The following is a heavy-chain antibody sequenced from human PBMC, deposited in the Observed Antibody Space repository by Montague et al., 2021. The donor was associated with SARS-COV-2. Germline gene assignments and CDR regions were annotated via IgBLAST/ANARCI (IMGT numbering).Heavy chain of an antibody. CDR2: IFSNDEK. CDR1: GFSLSNARMG. Sequence: VKPTQTLTLTCTVSGFSLSNARMGVSWIRQPPGKALEWLAHIFSNDEKSYSTSLKSRLTISKDTSKSQVVLTMTNMDPVDTATYYCARIVLDCSGGSCYYYFDYWGQGTLVTVSS. J-gene: IGHJ4*02. CDR3: ARIVLDCSGGSCYYYFDY. V-gene: IGHV2-26*01. D-gene: IGHD2-15*01.